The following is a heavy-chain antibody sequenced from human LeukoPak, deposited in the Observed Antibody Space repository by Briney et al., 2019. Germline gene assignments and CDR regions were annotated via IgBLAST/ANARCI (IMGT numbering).Heavy chain of an antibody. J-gene: IGHJ1*01. D-gene: IGHD3-22*01. V-gene: IGHV5-51*01. CDR3: ARHSYYYDNSGYYSSAEYFQL. Sequence: GSLKISCKGSGYSFTSYWIGWVRQMPGKGLEWMGIIYPGDSETRYSPSFQGQVTISADKSINTAYLQWSSLKASDTAMYYCARHSYYYDNSGYYSSAEYFQLWGQGTLVTVSS. CDR2: IYPGDSET. CDR1: GYSFTSYW.